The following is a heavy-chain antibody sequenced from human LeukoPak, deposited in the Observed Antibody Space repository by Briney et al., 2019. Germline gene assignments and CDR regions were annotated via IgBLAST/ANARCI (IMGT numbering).Heavy chain of an antibody. Sequence: SETLSLTCTVSGGSISSGGYYWSWIRQHPGKGLEWIGYIYYSGSTYYNPSLKSRVTISVDTSKNQFSLKLGSVTAADTAVYYCARSSSTSSYYWFDPWGQGTLVTVSS. V-gene: IGHV4-31*03. CDR3: ARSSSTSSYYWFDP. D-gene: IGHD2-2*01. J-gene: IGHJ5*02. CDR1: GGSISSGGYY. CDR2: IYYSGST.